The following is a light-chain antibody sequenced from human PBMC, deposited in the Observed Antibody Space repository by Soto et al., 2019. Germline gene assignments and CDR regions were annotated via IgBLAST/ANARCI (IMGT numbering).Light chain of an antibody. CDR1: SSNIGAGYD. Sequence: QSVLTQPPSVSGAPGQRVTISCTGRSSNIGAGYDVHWYQQLPGTAPKLLIYGNSNRPSGVPDRFSGSKSGTSASLAITGLQAEDEADYYCQSYDSSPLFGTGTKVTVL. CDR2: GNS. J-gene: IGLJ1*01. V-gene: IGLV1-40*01. CDR3: QSYDSSPL.